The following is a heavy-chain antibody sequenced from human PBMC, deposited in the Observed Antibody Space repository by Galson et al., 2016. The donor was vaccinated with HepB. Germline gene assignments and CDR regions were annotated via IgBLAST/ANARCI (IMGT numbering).Heavy chain of an antibody. CDR2: ISYDGSNK. CDR3: ASSYSSGWYGPFDY. D-gene: IGHD6-19*01. CDR1: GFTFSSYA. V-gene: IGHV3-30-3*01. J-gene: IGHJ4*02. Sequence: SLRLSCAASGFTFSSYAMHWVRQAPGKGLEWVAVISYDGSNKYYADSVKGRFTISRDNSKNTLYLQMNSLRAEDTAVYYCASSYSSGWYGPFDYWGQGTLVTVSS.